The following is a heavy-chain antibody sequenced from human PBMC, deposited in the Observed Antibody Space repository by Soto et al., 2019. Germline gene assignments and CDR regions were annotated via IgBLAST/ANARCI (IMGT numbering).Heavy chain of an antibody. V-gene: IGHV1-8*01. CDR2: MNPNSGNT. CDR1: GYTFTSYD. Sequence: QVQLVQSGAEVKKPGASVKVSCKASGYTFTSYDINWVRQATGQGLEWMGWMNPNSGNTGYAQKFQGRVTMTRNTSISTAYMELSSLRSQVTAVYYCMRGDYDILIGYLFDCWGRGTLVTVSS. CDR3: MRGDYDILIGYLFDC. J-gene: IGHJ4*02. D-gene: IGHD3-9*01.